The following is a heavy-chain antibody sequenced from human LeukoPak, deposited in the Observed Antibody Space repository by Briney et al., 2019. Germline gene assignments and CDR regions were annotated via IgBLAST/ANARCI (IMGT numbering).Heavy chain of an antibody. J-gene: IGHJ4*02. CDR2: INPNSGGT. CDR3: SRATAMVFEEIEYYFDY. V-gene: IGHV1-2*02. CDR1: GGTFSSYA. D-gene: IGHD5-18*01. Sequence: ASVKVSCKASGGTFSSYAISWVRQAPGQGLEWMGWINPNSGGTNYAQKFQGRVTMTRDTSISTAYMELSRLRSDDTAVYYCSRATAMVFEEIEYYFDYWGQGALVTVSS.